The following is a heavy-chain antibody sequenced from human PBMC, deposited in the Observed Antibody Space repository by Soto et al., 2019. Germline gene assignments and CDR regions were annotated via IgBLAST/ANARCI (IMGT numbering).Heavy chain of an antibody. CDR1: GFTFSSYA. CDR2: VSIGGST. J-gene: IGHJ4*02. Sequence: DVQLLESGGGLVQPEGSLRLSCAASGFTFSSYAMGWVRQGPGKGLEWVAVVSIGGSTHYADSVRGRFTISSHNSKNTLSLQMNSLTAEDTAVYFCAKRRGASGHFDYWGQGALVTVSS. D-gene: IGHD1-26*01. V-gene: IGHV3-23*01. CDR3: AKRRGASGHFDY.